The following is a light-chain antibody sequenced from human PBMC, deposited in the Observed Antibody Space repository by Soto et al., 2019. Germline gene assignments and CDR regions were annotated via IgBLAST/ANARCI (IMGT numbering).Light chain of an antibody. V-gene: IGKV1-5*03. CDR3: QQHNSYPTWT. CDR1: QSISSW. Sequence: DIQMTQSPSTLSASVGDRVTITCRASQSISSWLAWYQQKPGKAPKLLIYKASSLESGVPSRFSGSGSGTEFTLTISSLQPDDFANYYCQQHNSYPTWTFDQGTKVEIK. CDR2: KAS. J-gene: IGKJ1*01.